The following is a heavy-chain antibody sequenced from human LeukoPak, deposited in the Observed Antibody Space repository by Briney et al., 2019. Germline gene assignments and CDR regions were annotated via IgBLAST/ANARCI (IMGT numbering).Heavy chain of an antibody. CDR1: GFTFSSYS. CDR3: ASGNYYGSGSYSSFDY. V-gene: IGHV3-48*01. D-gene: IGHD3-10*01. Sequence: TGGSLRLSCAASGFTFSSYSMNWVRQAPGKGLEWVSYISSSSSTIYYADSVKGRFTISRDNAKSSLYLQMNSLRAEDTAVYCCASGNYYGSGSYSSFDYWGQGTLVTVSS. J-gene: IGHJ4*02. CDR2: ISSSSSTI.